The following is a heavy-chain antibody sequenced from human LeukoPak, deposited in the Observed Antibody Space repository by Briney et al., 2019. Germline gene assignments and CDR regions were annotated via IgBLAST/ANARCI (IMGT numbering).Heavy chain of an antibody. Sequence: PSETLSLTCAVYGGSFSGYYWSWIRQPPGKGLEWIGEINHSGSTNYNPSLKSRVTISVDTSKNQFSLKLSSVTAADTAVYYCARLYCGGDCYYYFDYWGQGTLVTVSS. CDR1: GGSFSGYY. D-gene: IGHD2-21*01. CDR3: ARLYCGGDCYYYFDY. V-gene: IGHV4-34*01. CDR2: INHSGST. J-gene: IGHJ4*02.